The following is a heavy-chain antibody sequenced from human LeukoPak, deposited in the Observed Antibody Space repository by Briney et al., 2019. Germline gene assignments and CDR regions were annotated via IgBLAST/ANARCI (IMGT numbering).Heavy chain of an antibody. Sequence: SETLSLSCVVNGESFSNHYWTWIRQSPGKGLEWIGEIEHRGNTNYNPSLKSRVTISVDTSKNEFSLKLKSVTAADTAVFYCARGRGAAARRGFDFWGQGTLVTVSS. CDR1: GESFSNHY. CDR3: ARGRGAAARRGFDF. J-gene: IGHJ4*02. V-gene: IGHV4-34*01. CDR2: IEHRGNT. D-gene: IGHD6-6*01.